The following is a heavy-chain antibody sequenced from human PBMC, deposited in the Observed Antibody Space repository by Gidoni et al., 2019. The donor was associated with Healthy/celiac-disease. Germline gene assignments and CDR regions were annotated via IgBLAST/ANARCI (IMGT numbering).Heavy chain of an antibody. CDR1: GDSVSRNSAA. V-gene: IGHV6-1*01. D-gene: IGHD6-13*01. Sequence: QVQLQQSGPGLVKPSQTLSLTCAISGDSVSRNSAAWNWIRQSPSRGLEWLGSTYYRSKWYNDYAVSVKSRITINPDTSKNQFSLQLNSVTPEDTAVYYCAHSSSWYGRALVDYWGQGTLVTVSS. CDR3: AHSSSWYGRALVDY. J-gene: IGHJ4*02. CDR2: TYYRSKWYN.